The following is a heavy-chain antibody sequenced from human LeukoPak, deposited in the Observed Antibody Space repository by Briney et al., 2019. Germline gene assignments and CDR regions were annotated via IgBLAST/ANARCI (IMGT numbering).Heavy chain of an antibody. CDR1: GFIFSSNY. V-gene: IGHV3-53*01. J-gene: IGHJ4*02. D-gene: IGHD1-26*01. Sequence: PGGSLRLSCAASGFIFSSNYMTWVRQAPGKGLEWVSVIFSGGSTYYADSVKGRVTISRDNSKNTLYPQMNNLRGGDTAVYYCARVGPTRSDFDYWGQGTLVTVSS. CDR2: IFSGGST. CDR3: ARVGPTRSDFDY.